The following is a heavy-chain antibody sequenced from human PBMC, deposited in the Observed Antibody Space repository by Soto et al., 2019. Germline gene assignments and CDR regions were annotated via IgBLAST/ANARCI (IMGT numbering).Heavy chain of an antibody. Sequence: GGALRLSCAASGFNFGEYGMSWVRQAPGKGLEWVSGIKWNGGSTCYADSVKGRFTISRDNAKNSLFLQMNSLRAEDTALYYCARERRSKGYYYYYYGMDVWGQGTTGTVSS. CDR2: IKWNGGST. J-gene: IGHJ6*02. CDR3: ARERRSKGYYYYYYGMDV. CDR1: GFNFGEYG. V-gene: IGHV3-20*04.